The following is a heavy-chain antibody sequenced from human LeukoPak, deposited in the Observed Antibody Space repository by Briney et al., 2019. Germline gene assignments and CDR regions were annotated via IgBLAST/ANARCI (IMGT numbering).Heavy chain of an antibody. CDR1: GGTFSSYA. CDR2: INPMFGTA. J-gene: IGHJ6*03. CDR3: ARESMSSWYSLHYYYMDV. Sequence: ASVKVSCKASGGTFSSYAMSWVRQAPGQGLEGMGRINPMFGTANYAQKFQGRVTITTDESTSTAYMELSSLRSEDTAVYYCARESMSSWYSLHYYYMDVWGKGTTVTVSS. D-gene: IGHD6-13*01. V-gene: IGHV1-69*05.